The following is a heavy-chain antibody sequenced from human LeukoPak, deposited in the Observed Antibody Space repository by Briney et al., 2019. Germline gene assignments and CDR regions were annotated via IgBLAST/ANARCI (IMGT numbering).Heavy chain of an antibody. Sequence: GGSLRLSCGASGFIFSDHYMNWVRQAPGKGLEWVSYISDIGSKTNYAESVKGRFTISRDNAKNSLSLHMNSLRAEDTAVYYCAAAAGYRFDIWARGQWSPSLQ. D-gene: IGHD6-13*01. V-gene: IGHV3-11*03. CDR2: ISDIGSKT. J-gene: IGHJ3*02. CDR1: GFIFSDHY. CDR3: AAAAGYRFDI.